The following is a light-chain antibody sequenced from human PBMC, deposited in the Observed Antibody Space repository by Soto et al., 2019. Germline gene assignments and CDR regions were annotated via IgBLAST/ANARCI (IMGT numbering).Light chain of an antibody. CDR2: DAS. V-gene: IGKV3-11*01. J-gene: IGKJ5*01. CDR1: QSVSSY. Sequence: EIVLTQSPATLSLSPGERATLSCRASQSVSSYLAWYQQKPGQAPRLLIYDASNRATGIPARFSGSGSGTDFPLTINSLEPEDFAVYYCQQRINWPPEITFGQGTRLEIK. CDR3: QQRINWPPEIT.